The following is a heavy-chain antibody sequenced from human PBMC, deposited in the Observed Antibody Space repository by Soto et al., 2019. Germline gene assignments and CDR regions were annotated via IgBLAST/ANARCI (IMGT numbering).Heavy chain of an antibody. J-gene: IGHJ4*02. CDR1: GFSLTTSAVD. CDR2: LYRKDDN. Sequence: QITLKESGPTLGKPTQTLTLTCTYSGFSLTTSAVDVGWIRQPPGKGLEWLALLYRKDDNKYRPSLRNRLTLTKDTSKNQVVLTMTNMDPADTATYYCALGSGWLFDYGGQGSLVTVSS. CDR3: ALGSGWLFDY. D-gene: IGHD6-19*01. V-gene: IGHV2-5*01.